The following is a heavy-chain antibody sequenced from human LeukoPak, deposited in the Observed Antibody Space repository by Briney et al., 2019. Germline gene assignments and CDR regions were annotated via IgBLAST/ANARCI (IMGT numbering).Heavy chain of an antibody. CDR2: IWYDGTNK. V-gene: IGHV3-33*01. Sequence: PGGSLRLSCAASGFIFSNYGMHWVRQAPGKGLEWVAVIWYDGTNKYYADSLKGRFTISRDNSKDTLYLQMNSLRAEDTAAYSRARELRSGYSYGGFDYWGQGTLVTVSS. D-gene: IGHD5-18*01. CDR3: ARELRSGYSYGGFDY. J-gene: IGHJ4*02. CDR1: GFIFSNYG.